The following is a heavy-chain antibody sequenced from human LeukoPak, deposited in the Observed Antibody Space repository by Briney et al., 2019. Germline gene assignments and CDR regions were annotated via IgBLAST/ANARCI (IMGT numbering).Heavy chain of an antibody. CDR2: IYNTGTT. CDR3: ARENGGYSYGIRAAWFDP. Sequence: SETLSLTCTVSGGSSSGYYWSWIRQPPGKGLEWIGIIYNTGTTNYNPSLKSRVTISVDTSKNQFSLKLSSVTAADTAVYYCARENGGYSYGIRAAWFDPWGQGTLVTVSS. D-gene: IGHD5-18*01. V-gene: IGHV4-59*01. J-gene: IGHJ5*02. CDR1: GGSSSGYY.